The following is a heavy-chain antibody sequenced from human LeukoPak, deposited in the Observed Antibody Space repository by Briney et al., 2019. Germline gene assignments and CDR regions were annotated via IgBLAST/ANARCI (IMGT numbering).Heavy chain of an antibody. V-gene: IGHV3-7*03. Sequence: GGSLRLSCAASGFIFSNFWMSWVRQAPGKGLEWVANIKPDGSERYYVDSVKGRFSVSRDNPKNSLYLQMNSLRAEDAAVYYCARGFLWVWGQGTLVTVSS. D-gene: IGHD7-27*01. CDR2: IKPDGSER. CDR1: GFIFSNFW. CDR3: ARGFLWV. J-gene: IGHJ4*02.